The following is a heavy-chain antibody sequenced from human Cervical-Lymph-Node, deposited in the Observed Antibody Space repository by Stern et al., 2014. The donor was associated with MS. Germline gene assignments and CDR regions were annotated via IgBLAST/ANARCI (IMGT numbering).Heavy chain of an antibody. D-gene: IGHD6-19*01. Sequence: EVQLEESGGTLVQPGGSLRLSCAASGFTFSSYAMSWVRQAPGKGLEWVSVISGSDGSTFYADSVKGRFTISRDNSKNTLFLQMNSLRAEDTAVYDCAKVYGSGPFDYWGQGTLVTVSS. CDR2: ISGSDGST. V-gene: IGHV3-23*04. CDR1: GFTFSSYA. J-gene: IGHJ4*02. CDR3: AKVYGSGPFDY.